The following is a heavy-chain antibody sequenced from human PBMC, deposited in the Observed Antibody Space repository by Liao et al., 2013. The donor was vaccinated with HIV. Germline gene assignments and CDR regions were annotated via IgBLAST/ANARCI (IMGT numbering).Heavy chain of an antibody. J-gene: IGHJ5*02. CDR1: GGSFSGYY. CDR2: INHSGST. V-gene: IGHV4-34*01. CDR3: ARGYLFDP. Sequence: QVQLQESGPGLVKPSETLSLTCAVYGGSFSGYYWSWIRQPPGKGLEWIGEINHSGSTYYNPSLKSRVTISVDTSKNQFSLKLSSVTAADTAVYYCARGYLFDPWGQGTLVTVSS.